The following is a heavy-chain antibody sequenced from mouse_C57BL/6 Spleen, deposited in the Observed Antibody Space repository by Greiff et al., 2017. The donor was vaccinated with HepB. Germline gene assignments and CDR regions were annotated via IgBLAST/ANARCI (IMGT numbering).Heavy chain of an antibody. J-gene: IGHJ1*03. CDR3: AISYGSSYVNWYFDV. CDR2: IHPSDSDT. Sequence: VQLQQPGAELVKPGASVKVSCKASGYTFTSYWMHWVKQRPGQGLEWIGRIHPSDSDTNYNQKFKGKATLTVDKSSGTAYMQLSSLTSEDSAVYYCAISYGSSYVNWYFDVWGTGTTVTVSS. D-gene: IGHD1-1*01. CDR1: GYTFTSYW. V-gene: IGHV1-74*01.